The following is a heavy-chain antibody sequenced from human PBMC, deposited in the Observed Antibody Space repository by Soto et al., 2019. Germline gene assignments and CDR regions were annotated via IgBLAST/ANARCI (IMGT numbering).Heavy chain of an antibody. J-gene: IGHJ4*02. D-gene: IGHD5-18*01. CDR3: GRGGSDSPMAPGY. Sequence: PWGSLRLSCAASGFTFSSCWMHWVRQAPGKGLVWVSRINPDGSATNYADSVKGRFTISRDNAKNTLYLQMNSLRAEDTAVFYCGRGGSDSPMAPGYWGQGTLVTVSS. CDR1: GFTFSSCW. V-gene: IGHV3-74*01. CDR2: INPDGSAT.